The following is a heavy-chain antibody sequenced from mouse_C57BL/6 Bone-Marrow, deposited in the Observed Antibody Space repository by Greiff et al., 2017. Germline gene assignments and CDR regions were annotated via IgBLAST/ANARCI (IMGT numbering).Heavy chain of an antibody. D-gene: IGHD1-1*01. CDR2: ISSGGSYT. V-gene: IGHV5-6*02. CDR3: ASPYYGSSYVKYFDV. CDR1: GFTFSSYG. J-gene: IGHJ1*03. Sequence: DVKLVESGGDLVKPGGSLKLSCAASGFTFSSYGMSWVRQTPDKRLEWVATISSGGSYTYYPDSVKGRFTISRDNAKNTLYLQMSSLKSEDTAMYYCASPYYGSSYVKYFDVWGTGTTVTVSS.